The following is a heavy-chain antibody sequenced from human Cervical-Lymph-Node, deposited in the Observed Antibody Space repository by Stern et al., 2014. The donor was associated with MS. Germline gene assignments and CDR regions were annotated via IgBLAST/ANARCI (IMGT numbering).Heavy chain of an antibody. J-gene: IGHJ6*02. V-gene: IGHV3-23*04. CDR1: GFTFSSYA. Sequence: VQLVESGGGLVQFGGSLRLSCAASGFTFSSYAMSWVRQAPGKGLEWVSAISGRAASTYYADSVKGRFTISRDNSKNTLYLQMNSLRAEDTAIYYCAKDRVGPAEDDYYYGMDVWGQGTTVTVSS. CDR3: AKDRVGPAEDDYYYGMDV. CDR2: ISGRAAST. D-gene: IGHD3-16*01.